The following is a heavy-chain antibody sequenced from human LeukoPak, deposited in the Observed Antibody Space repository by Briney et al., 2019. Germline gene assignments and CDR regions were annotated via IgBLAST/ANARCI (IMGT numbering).Heavy chain of an antibody. Sequence: LGGSLRLSCAASGFTFSGYSMNWVRQAPGKGLEWVLYISSSSSAIYYADSVKGRFTISRDNANNSLYLQMNSLRAEDTAVCYCVRGGPSGGSGRLDYWGQGTLVTVSS. V-gene: IGHV3-48*04. CDR1: GFTFSGYS. J-gene: IGHJ4*02. CDR2: ISSSSSAI. CDR3: VRGGPSGGSGRLDY. D-gene: IGHD6-19*01.